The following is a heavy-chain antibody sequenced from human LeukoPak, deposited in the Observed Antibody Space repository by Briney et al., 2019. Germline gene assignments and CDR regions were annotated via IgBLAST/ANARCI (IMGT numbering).Heavy chain of an antibody. CDR2: IYYSGST. CDR1: GGSISSSSYY. Sequence: PSETLSLTCTVSGGSISSSSYYWGWIRQPPGKGLEWIGSIYYSGSTYYNPSLKSRVTISVDTSKNQFSLKLSSVTAADTAVYYCARVMVYAIEQYGMDVWGQGTTVTVSS. V-gene: IGHV4-39*01. CDR3: ARVMVYAIEQYGMDV. D-gene: IGHD2-8*01. J-gene: IGHJ6*02.